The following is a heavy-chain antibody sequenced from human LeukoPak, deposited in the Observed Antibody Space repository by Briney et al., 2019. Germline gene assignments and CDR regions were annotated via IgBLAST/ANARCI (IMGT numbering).Heavy chain of an antibody. Sequence: SETLSLTCTVSGGSISSYYWSWIRQPAGKGLEWIGRIYTSGSTNYNPSLKSRVTMSVDTSKNQFSQKLSSVTAADTAVYYCARVRAIAARTYYYYYYMDVWGKGTTVTVSS. CDR2: IYTSGST. CDR1: GGSISSYY. J-gene: IGHJ6*03. V-gene: IGHV4-4*07. D-gene: IGHD6-6*01. CDR3: ARVRAIAARTYYYYYYMDV.